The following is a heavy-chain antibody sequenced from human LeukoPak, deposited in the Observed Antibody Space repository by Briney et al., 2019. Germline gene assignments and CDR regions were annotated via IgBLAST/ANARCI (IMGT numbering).Heavy chain of an antibody. Sequence: SETLSLTCTVSGDSIGTYYWSWIRQPPGKGLEWIGYIYYSGSTNYNPSLKSRVTISVDTSKKQFSLKLSSLTAADTAVYYCARVYSTSSPFDYWGQETLVTVSS. V-gene: IGHV4-59*01. D-gene: IGHD6-6*01. J-gene: IGHJ4*02. CDR2: IYYSGST. CDR3: ARVYSTSSPFDY. CDR1: GDSIGTYY.